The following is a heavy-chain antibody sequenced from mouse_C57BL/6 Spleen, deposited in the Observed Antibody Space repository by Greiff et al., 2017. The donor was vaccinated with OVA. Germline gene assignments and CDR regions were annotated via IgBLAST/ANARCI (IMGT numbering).Heavy chain of an antibody. CDR3: ARSYDYDYYAMDY. CDR2: INPSSGYT. D-gene: IGHD2-4*01. V-gene: IGHV1-4*01. J-gene: IGHJ4*01. Sequence: VQLQESGAELVRPGASVKMSCKASGYTFTSYTMHWVKQRPGQGLEWIGYINPSSGYTKYNQKFKDKATLTADKSSSTAYMQLSSLTSEDSAVYYCARSYDYDYYAMDYWGQGTSVTVSS. CDR1: GYTFTSYT.